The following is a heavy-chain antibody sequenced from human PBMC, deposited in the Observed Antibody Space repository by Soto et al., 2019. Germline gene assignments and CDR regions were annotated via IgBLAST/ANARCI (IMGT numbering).Heavy chain of an antibody. V-gene: IGHV3-30-3*01. CDR2: ISYDGSNK. Sequence: QVQLVESGGGVVQPGRSLRLSCAASGFTFSKFAMHWVRQAPGKGLEWVAVISYDGSNKYYADSVKGRFTISRDDSENTLYQQMNSLRVEDTAIYYCAREYSSSWYKGYFDYWGQGSLVTVSS. J-gene: IGHJ4*02. D-gene: IGHD6-13*01. CDR1: GFTFSKFA. CDR3: AREYSSSWYKGYFDY.